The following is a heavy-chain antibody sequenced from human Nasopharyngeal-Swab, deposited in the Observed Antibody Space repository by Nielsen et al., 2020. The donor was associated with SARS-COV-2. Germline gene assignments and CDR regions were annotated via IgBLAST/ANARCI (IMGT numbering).Heavy chain of an antibody. CDR3: AKDEGGYDSSGYYYYYYYYMDV. Sequence: WIRQPPGKGLEWVSYISSSGSTTYYADSVKGRFTISRDNSKNTLYLQMNSLRAEDTAVYYCAKDEGGYDSSGYYYYYYYYMDVWGKGTTVTVSS. CDR2: ISSSGSTT. D-gene: IGHD3-22*01. V-gene: IGHV3-23*01. J-gene: IGHJ6*03.